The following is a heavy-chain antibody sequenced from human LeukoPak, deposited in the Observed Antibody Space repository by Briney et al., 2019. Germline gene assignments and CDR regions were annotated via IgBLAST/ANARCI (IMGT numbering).Heavy chain of an antibody. Sequence: PSQTLSLTCTVSGASIRSGDYYWSWIRQPPGKGLEWIGYIYDSGSTYYNPSLKSRITISVDTSENRFSLKLSSVTATDTAVYYCARDCSGGSCYGAFDVWGQGTMVTVSS. CDR3: ARDCSGGSCYGAFDV. CDR1: GASIRSGDYY. J-gene: IGHJ3*01. CDR2: IYDSGST. V-gene: IGHV4-30-4*01. D-gene: IGHD2-15*01.